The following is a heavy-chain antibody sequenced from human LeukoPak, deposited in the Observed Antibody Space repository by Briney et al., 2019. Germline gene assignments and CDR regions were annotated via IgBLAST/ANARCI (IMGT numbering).Heavy chain of an antibody. CDR2: IYYSGST. V-gene: IGHV4-39*07. CDR3: AGLAARLWYFDL. CDR1: GGSISSSSYY. Sequence: SETLSLTCTVSGGSISSSSYYWGWIRQPPGKGLEWIGSIYYSGSTYYNPSLKSRVTISVDTSKNQFSLKLSSVTAADTAVYYCAGLAARLWYFDLWGRGTLVTVSS. J-gene: IGHJ2*01. D-gene: IGHD6-6*01.